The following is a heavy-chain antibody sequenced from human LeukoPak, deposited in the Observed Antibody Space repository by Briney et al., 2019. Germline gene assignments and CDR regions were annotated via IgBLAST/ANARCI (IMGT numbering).Heavy chain of an antibody. D-gene: IGHD2-8*02. CDR2: INSDGGTT. CDR1: GFTFRSYW. J-gene: IGHJ4*02. CDR3: ARGYCTGGTCYFDY. Sequence: GGSLRLSCAASGFTFRSYWMHWVRQAPGKGLVWVSRINSDGGTTNYADSVKGRFTISRDNAKNTLYLQMNSLRAEDTALFYCARGYCTGGTCYFDYWGRGTLVTVSS. V-gene: IGHV3-74*01.